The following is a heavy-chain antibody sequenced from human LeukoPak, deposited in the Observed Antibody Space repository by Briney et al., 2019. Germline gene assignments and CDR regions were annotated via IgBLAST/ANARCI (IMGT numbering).Heavy chain of an antibody. V-gene: IGHV3-33*01. J-gene: IGHJ4*02. CDR1: GFTVSTSG. CDR2: IWANGNDK. D-gene: IGHD3-22*01. CDR3: ARDSAYYRFDH. Sequence: PGRSLRLSGAASGFTVSTSGMHWVRQAPGKGLEWVADIWANGNDKYYADLLKGRFTVSRDNSNNIAYLHMSNLRAEDTAVYYCARDSAYYRFDHWGQGTLVTVSS.